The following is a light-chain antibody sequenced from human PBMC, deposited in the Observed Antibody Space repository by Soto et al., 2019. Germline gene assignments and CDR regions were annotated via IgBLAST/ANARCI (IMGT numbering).Light chain of an antibody. CDR3: QQYNDWPRT. J-gene: IGKJ1*01. V-gene: IGKV3-15*01. CDR1: QSVSTN. CDR2: GAS. Sequence: EVVMTQSPATLSVSPGERAALTCRASQSVSTNLAWYQQRPGQAPRLLIHGASTRATGIPARFSGSGSGTEFTVSISSLQSEDFAFYYCQQYNDWPRTFGQGTKVEIK.